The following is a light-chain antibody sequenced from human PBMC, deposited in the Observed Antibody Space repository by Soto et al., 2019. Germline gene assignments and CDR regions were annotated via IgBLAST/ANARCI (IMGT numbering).Light chain of an antibody. J-gene: IGKJ1*01. CDR1: QRIDKF. V-gene: IGKV1-39*01. CDR3: QQRYTTPQT. Sequence: DIQMTQSPSSLSASVGDRVTITCRASQRIDKFLNWYQQKPGTAPKLLIYVASTLQGGVPSRFSGSGSGTDFTLTISSLHPEDFATYYCQQRYTTPQTCGQGTKVEVK. CDR2: VAS.